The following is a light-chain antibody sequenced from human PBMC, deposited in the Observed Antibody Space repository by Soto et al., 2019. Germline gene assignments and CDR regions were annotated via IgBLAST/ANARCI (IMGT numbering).Light chain of an antibody. CDR3: QQYYSAPRT. V-gene: IGKV4-1*01. CDR2: WAS. CDR1: QSVLYSSNNKNY. Sequence: DMLMTPSPDSLAVSLGERATINCKSSQSVLYSSNNKNYLAWYQQKPGQPPKLLIYWASTRESGVPDRFSGSGSGTDFTLTISSLQAEDVAVYYCQQYYSAPRTFGQGTKVDNK. J-gene: IGKJ1*01.